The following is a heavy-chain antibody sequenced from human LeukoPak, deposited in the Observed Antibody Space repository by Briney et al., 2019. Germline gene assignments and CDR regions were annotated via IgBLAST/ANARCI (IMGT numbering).Heavy chain of an antibody. CDR3: TRSVWSGYAKVDY. CDR1: GGSFSGYY. Sequence: SETLSLTCAVYGGSFSGYYWSWLRQPPGKGLEWIGEINHSGSTNYNPSLKSRVTISVDTSKNQFSLKLSSVTAADTAVYYCTRSVWSGYAKVDYWGQGTLVTVSS. V-gene: IGHV4-34*01. J-gene: IGHJ4*02. D-gene: IGHD3-3*01. CDR2: INHSGST.